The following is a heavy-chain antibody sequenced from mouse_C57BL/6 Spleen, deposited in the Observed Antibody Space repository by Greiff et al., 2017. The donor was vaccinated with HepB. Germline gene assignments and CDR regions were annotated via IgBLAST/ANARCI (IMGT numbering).Heavy chain of an antibody. CDR2: IDPNSGGT. D-gene: IGHD2-4*01. Sequence: VQLQQPGAELVKPGASVKLSCKASGYTFTGYWMHWVKQRPGRGLEWIGRIDPNSGGTKYNEKFKSKATLTVDKPSSTAYMQLSSLTSEDSAVSYCARDYDGPYYAMDYWGQGTSVTVSS. CDR3: ARDYDGPYYAMDY. J-gene: IGHJ4*01. V-gene: IGHV1-72*01. CDR1: GYTFTGYW.